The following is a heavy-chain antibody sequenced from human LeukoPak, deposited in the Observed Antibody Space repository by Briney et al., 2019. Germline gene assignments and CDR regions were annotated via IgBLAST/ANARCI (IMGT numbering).Heavy chain of an antibody. CDR3: ARGHTHPGY. CDR1: GFTFSSYS. V-gene: IGHV3-48*04. J-gene: IGHJ4*02. Sequence: GGSLRLSCAASGFTFSSYSMNWVRQAPGKGLEWVSYISSSSSTIYYADSVKGRFTISRDNAKNSLYLQMNSLRAEDTAVYYCARGHTHPGYWGQGTLVTVSS. CDR2: ISSSSSTI.